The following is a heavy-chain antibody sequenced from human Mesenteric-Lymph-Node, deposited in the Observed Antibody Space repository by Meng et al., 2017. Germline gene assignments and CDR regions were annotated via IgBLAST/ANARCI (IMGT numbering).Heavy chain of an antibody. J-gene: IGHJ4*02. CDR3: TRPGSGVNSSGWYWSS. CDR1: GFTFSGSA. CDR2: IRSKANSYAT. D-gene: IGHD6-19*01. V-gene: IGHV3-73*01. Sequence: GESLKISCAASGFTFSGSAMHWVRQASGKGLEWVGRIRSKANSYATAYAASVKGRFTISRDDSKNTAYLQMNSLKTEDTAVYYCTRPGSGVNSSGWYWSSWGQGTLVTVSS.